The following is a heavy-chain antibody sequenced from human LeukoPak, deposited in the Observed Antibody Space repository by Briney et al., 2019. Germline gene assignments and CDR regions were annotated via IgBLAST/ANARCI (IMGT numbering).Heavy chain of an antibody. V-gene: IGHV4-31*03. CDR1: GGSISSGGYY. CDR3: ARVSRIAAAGSMDV. D-gene: IGHD6-13*01. CDR2: IYYSGST. Sequence: SETLSLTCTVSGGSISSGGYYWSWIRQHPGEGLEWIGYIYYSGSTYYNPSLKSRVTISVDTSKNQFSLKLSSVTAADTAVYYCARVSRIAAAGSMDVWGQGTTVTVSS. J-gene: IGHJ6*02.